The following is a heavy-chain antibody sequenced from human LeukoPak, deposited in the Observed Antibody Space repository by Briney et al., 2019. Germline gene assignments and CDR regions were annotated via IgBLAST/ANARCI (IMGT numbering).Heavy chain of an antibody. J-gene: IGHJ4*02. CDR1: GYTFAGYY. Sequence: ASVKVSCKASGYTFAGYYMHWVRQAPGQGLEWMGWINPNSGGTNYAQKFQGWVTMTRDTSISTAYMGLSRLRSDDTAVYYCARAYCSGGSCLAGGRNFDYWGQGTLVTVSS. V-gene: IGHV1-2*04. CDR2: INPNSGGT. CDR3: ARAYCSGGSCLAGGRNFDY. D-gene: IGHD2-15*01.